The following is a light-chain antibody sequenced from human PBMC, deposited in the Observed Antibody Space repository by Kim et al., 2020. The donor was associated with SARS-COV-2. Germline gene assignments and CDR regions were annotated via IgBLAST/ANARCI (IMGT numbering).Light chain of an antibody. CDR2: SAS. V-gene: IGKV3-15*01. J-gene: IGKJ3*01. Sequence: SVSPRETATLSCRASQSVTSNLVWYQQKPGQAPRLLIYSASTRATGIPARFSGAGSGTEFTLTISSLQPEDFAIYYCQQYTKWPLFGPGTKVDIK. CDR3: QQYTKWPL. CDR1: QSVTSN.